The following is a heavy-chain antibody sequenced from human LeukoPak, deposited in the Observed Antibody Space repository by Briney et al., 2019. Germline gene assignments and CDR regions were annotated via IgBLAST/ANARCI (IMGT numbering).Heavy chain of an antibody. CDR3: ARSRGSPNSGEDAFDI. CDR2: ISSSSSYI. J-gene: IGHJ3*02. Sequence: GGSLRLSCAASGFTFSSYSMNWVRQAPGKGLEWVSSISSSSSYIYYADSVKGRFTISRDNAKNSLYLQMNSLRGEDTAVYYCARSRGSPNSGEDAFDIWGQGTVVTVSS. V-gene: IGHV3-21*01. D-gene: IGHD2-15*01. CDR1: GFTFSSYS.